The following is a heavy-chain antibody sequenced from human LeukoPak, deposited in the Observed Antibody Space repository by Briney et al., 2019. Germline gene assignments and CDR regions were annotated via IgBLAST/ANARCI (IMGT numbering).Heavy chain of an antibody. D-gene: IGHD4-23*01. J-gene: IGHJ4*02. Sequence: SETLSLTCAVSGYSISSGYYWGWIRQPPGKGLEWIGSIHHSGSTYYNPSLKSRVTISVDTSKNQFSLKLSSVTAADTAVYYCAAGGNPSDFDYWGQGTLVTVSS. V-gene: IGHV4-38-2*01. CDR3: AAGGNPSDFDY. CDR1: GYSISSGYY. CDR2: IHHSGST.